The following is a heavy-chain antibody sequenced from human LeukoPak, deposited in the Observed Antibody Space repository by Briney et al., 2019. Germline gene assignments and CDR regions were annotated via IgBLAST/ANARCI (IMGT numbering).Heavy chain of an antibody. CDR3: AASNTAMVTYYFDY. CDR2: IYYSGNT. D-gene: IGHD5-18*01. Sequence: SETLSLTCTVSGGSVSSYYWSWIRQPPGKGLEWIGYIYYSGNTNYNPSLKGRVTISVDTSKNRFSLRLSSVTAADTAVYYCAASNTAMVTYYFDYWGQGTLVTVSS. V-gene: IGHV4-59*02. CDR1: GGSVSSYY. J-gene: IGHJ4*02.